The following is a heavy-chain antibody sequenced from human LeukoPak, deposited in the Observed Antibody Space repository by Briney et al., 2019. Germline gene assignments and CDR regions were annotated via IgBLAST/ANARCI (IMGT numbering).Heavy chain of an antibody. Sequence: PGGSLRLSCEASTFTFTPGWMSWVRQAPGKGLEWVGRIRSKANSYATAYAASVKGRFTISRDDSKNTAYLQMNSLKTEDTAVYYCTRAYDFWSGYYNDYWGQGTLVTVSS. CDR1: TFTFTPGW. J-gene: IGHJ4*02. CDR3: TRAYDFWSGYYNDY. V-gene: IGHV3-73*01. D-gene: IGHD3-3*01. CDR2: IRSKANSYAT.